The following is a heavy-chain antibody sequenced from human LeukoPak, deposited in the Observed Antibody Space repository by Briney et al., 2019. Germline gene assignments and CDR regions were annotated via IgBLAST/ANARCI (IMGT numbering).Heavy chain of an antibody. D-gene: IGHD1-26*01. CDR3: AKNSVGAAPYYFDY. Sequence: QAGGSLRLSCAASGFTFSSYSMNWVRQAPGKGLEWVSYISSSSSTIYYADSVKGRFTISRDNAKNSLYLQMNSLRAEDTAVYYCAKNSVGAAPYYFDYWGQGTLVTVSS. V-gene: IGHV3-48*04. CDR2: ISSSSSTI. J-gene: IGHJ4*02. CDR1: GFTFSSYS.